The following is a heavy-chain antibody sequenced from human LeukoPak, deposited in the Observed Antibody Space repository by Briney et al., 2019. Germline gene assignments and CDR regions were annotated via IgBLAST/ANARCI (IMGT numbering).Heavy chain of an antibody. D-gene: IGHD6-13*01. V-gene: IGHV5-51*01. CDR3: ARLLAAAGRSPSSPVYFDY. CDR1: GYSFTSYW. Sequence: GESLKISCKGSGYSFTSYWIGWVRQMPGKGLEWMGIIYPGDSDTRYSPSFQGQVTISADKSISTAYLQWSSLKASDTAMYYCARLLAAAGRSPSSPVYFDYWGQGTLVTVSS. CDR2: IYPGDSDT. J-gene: IGHJ4*02.